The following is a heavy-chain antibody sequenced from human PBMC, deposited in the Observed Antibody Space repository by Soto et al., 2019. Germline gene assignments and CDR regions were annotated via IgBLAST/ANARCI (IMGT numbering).Heavy chain of an antibody. J-gene: IGHJ4*02. CDR2: IYSSGGR. V-gene: IGHV3-66*01. Sequence: VQLVESGGGLVQPGGSLRLSCAASGFSVSNNYMSWFRQAPGKGLELVSHIYSSGGRNYAASVKGRFTISRDNSRNTLYLPMNALRVEDTGVYYCDGGPNRGYWGPGTLVTVSP. CDR3: DGGPNRGY. D-gene: IGHD3-10*01. CDR1: GFSVSNNY.